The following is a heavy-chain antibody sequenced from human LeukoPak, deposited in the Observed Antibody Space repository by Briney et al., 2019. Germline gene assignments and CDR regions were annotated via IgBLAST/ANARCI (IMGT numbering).Heavy chain of an antibody. J-gene: IGHJ4*02. D-gene: IGHD2-21*01. Sequence: PGGSVRLSCAASGFTFSSYSMNWVRQAPGKGLEWVSSISSSSSYIYYADSVKGRFTISRDNAKNSLYLQMNSLTAEDTAIYYCARHSGDMVVIDFWGQGTLVTVSS. V-gene: IGHV3-21*04. CDR1: GFTFSSYS. CDR3: ARHSGDMVVIDF. CDR2: ISSSSSYI.